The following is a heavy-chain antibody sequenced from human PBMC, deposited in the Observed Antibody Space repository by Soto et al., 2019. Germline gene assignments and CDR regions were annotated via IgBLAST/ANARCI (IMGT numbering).Heavy chain of an antibody. V-gene: IGHV4-34*01. CDR2: INHSGST. CDR3: ARGLSSNLDFYWYFDL. Sequence: SETLSLTCAVYGGSFSGYYWSWIRQPPGKGLEWIGEINHSGSTNHNPSIKSRVTISVDTSKNQFSLKLSSVTAADTAVYYCARGLSSNLDFYWYFDLRDRGNRVTVYS. J-gene: IGHJ2*01. D-gene: IGHD7-27*01. CDR1: GGSFSGYY.